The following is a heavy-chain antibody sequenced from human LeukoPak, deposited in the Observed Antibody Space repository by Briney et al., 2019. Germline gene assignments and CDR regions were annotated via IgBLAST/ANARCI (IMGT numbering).Heavy chain of an antibody. CDR1: GFTFSSYW. Sequence: GGSLRLSCAASGFTFSSYWMHWVRQAPGKGLVWVSRINSDGSSTSYADSVKGRFTISRDNAKNTLYLQMNSLRAEDTAVYYCARLRRGSSGYPDEYFQHWGKGTLVTVSS. V-gene: IGHV3-74*01. CDR3: ARLRRGSSGYPDEYFQH. CDR2: INSDGSST. J-gene: IGHJ1*01. D-gene: IGHD3-22*01.